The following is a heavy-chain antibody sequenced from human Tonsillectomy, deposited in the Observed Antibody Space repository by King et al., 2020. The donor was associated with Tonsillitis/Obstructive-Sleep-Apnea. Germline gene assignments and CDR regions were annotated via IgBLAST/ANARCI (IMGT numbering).Heavy chain of an antibody. J-gene: IGHJ3*02. CDR3: ASRAARPDSGAFDI. Sequence: LQLQESGPGLVKPSETLSLTCTVSGGSISSYYWSWIRQPPGKGLEWIGYIYYSGSTNYNPSLKSRVTISVDTSKNQFSLKLSSVTAADTAEYYCASRAARPDSGAFDIWGQGTMVTVSS. CDR1: GGSISSYY. CDR2: IYYSGST. V-gene: IGHV4-59*01. D-gene: IGHD6-6*01.